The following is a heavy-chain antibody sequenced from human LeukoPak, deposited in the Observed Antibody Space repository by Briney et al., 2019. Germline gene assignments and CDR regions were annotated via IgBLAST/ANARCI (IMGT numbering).Heavy chain of an antibody. CDR2: MNPSGDTT. D-gene: IGHD3-9*01. J-gene: IGHJ4*02. Sequence: GASVKVSCKTSGYNFTNYYMRWVRQAPGHGLEWMGIMNPSGDTTTYAEKFQGRVTMTRDTSTSTVYMELSSLRSEDTAVYYCARGAALRYFEWFSAYWGQGTLVTVSS. CDR3: ARGAALRYFEWFSAY. CDR1: GYNFTNYY. V-gene: IGHV1-46*01.